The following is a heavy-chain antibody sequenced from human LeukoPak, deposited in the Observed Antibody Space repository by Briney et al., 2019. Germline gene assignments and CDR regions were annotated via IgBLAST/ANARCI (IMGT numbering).Heavy chain of an antibody. CDR3: ARDGSGYDSSVYRPMDV. D-gene: IGHD5-12*01. CDR2: INPSGGST. CDR1: GYTFTSYY. Sequence: ASVKVSCKASGYTFTSYYMHWVRQAPGQGLEWMGIINPSGGSTSYAQKFQGRVTMTRDMSTSTAYMELSSLRSEDTAVYYCARDGSGYDSSVYRPMDVWGKGTTVTISS. J-gene: IGHJ6*03. V-gene: IGHV1-46*01.